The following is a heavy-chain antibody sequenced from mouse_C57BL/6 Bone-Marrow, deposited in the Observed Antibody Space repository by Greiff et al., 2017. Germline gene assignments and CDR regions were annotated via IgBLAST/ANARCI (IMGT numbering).Heavy chain of an antibody. CDR2: ISDGGSYT. V-gene: IGHV5-4*01. J-gene: IGHJ4*01. CDR3: ARGELGRDYAMDY. Sequence: EVQRVESGGGLVKPGGSLKLSCAASGFTFSSYAMSWVRQTPEKRLEWVATISDGGSYTYYPDNVKGRFTISRDNAKNNLYLQMSHLKSEDTAMYYCARGELGRDYAMDYWGQGTSVTVSS. CDR1: GFTFSSYA. D-gene: IGHD4-1*01.